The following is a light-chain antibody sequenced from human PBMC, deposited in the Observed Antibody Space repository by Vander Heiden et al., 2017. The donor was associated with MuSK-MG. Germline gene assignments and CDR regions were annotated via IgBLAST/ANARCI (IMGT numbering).Light chain of an antibody. J-gene: IGLJ3*02. CDR1: NSHVCGFNY. Sequence: QSALAQPAPVSVSPGQSITISCTGTNSHVCGFNYVFWYQHHPCRAPQLLIYDVTNRPSGVSDRFSGTKSGNTASLPISVLQTDGEAVYFRSSYTSGSTRCVFGGGTPLTVL. CDR2: DVT. V-gene: IGLV2-14*03. CDR3: SSYTSGSTRCV.